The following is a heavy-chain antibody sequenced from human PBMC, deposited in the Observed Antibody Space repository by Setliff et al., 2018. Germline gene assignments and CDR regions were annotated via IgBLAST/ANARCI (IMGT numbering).Heavy chain of an antibody. CDR3: AKDYDYVWGSYPKD. D-gene: IGHD3-16*02. J-gene: IGHJ4*02. CDR2: IPYDGSNK. Sequence: PGGSLRLSCAASGFNFSSYAMHWVHQAPGKGLEWVAFIPYDGSNKYYADSVKGRFTISRDNSKNTLYLQMNSLRAEDTAVYYCAKDYDYVWGSYPKDWGQGTLVTVSS. V-gene: IGHV3-30*02. CDR1: GFNFSSYA.